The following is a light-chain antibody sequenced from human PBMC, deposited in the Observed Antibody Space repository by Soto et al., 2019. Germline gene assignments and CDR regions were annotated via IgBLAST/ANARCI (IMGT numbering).Light chain of an antibody. CDR3: AAWDDSLSAWV. J-gene: IGLJ3*02. CDR2: RNN. CDR1: SSNIGSNY. V-gene: IGLV1-47*01. Sequence: QTVVTQPPSASGTPGQRVTISCSGSSSNIGSNYVYWYQQLPGTAPKLLIYRNNQRPSGVPDRFSGSKSGTSASLAISGLRSEDEADYYCAAWDDSLSAWVFGGGTQPTVL.